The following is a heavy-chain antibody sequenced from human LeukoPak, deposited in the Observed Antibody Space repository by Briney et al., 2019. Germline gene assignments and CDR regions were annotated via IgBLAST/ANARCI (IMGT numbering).Heavy chain of an antibody. CDR2: IYPGDSDT. CDR3: ARHLSVGIVGATMDY. D-gene: IGHD1-26*01. V-gene: IGHV5-51*01. Sequence: GESLKISCKGSGYSFTSYWIGWVRQMPGKGVECMGIIYPGDSDTRYSPSFQGQVTISADKSISTAYLQWSSLKASDTAMYYCARHLSVGIVGATMDYWGQGTLVTVSS. J-gene: IGHJ4*02. CDR1: GYSFTSYW.